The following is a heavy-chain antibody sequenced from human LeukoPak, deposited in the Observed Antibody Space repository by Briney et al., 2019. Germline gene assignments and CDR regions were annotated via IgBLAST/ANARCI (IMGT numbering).Heavy chain of an antibody. V-gene: IGHV3-23*01. CDR1: GFTFSSYA. J-gene: IGHJ4*02. Sequence: TGGSLRLSCAASGFTFSSYAMSWVRQAPGKGLEWVSAISGSGGSTYYADSVKGRFTISRDNSKNTLYRQMNSLRAEDTAVYYCAKGWKRWLQSYSPNYFDYWGQGTLVTVSS. CDR2: ISGSGGST. CDR3: AKGWKRWLQSYSPNYFDY. D-gene: IGHD5-24*01.